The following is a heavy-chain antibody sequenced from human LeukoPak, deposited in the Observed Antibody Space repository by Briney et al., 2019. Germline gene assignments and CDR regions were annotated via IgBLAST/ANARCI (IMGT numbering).Heavy chain of an antibody. CDR2: VNRDGSET. J-gene: IGHJ6*02. V-gene: IGHV3-7*03. Sequence: GGSLRLSCAASGFTFSRYWMTWVRQVPGRGPEWVANVNRDGSETYYLDSVKGRFTISKDNAKNSLYLQMNSLRAEDTALYHCARNNGMDVWGQGTTVIVSS. CDR1: GFTFSRYW. CDR3: ARNNGMDV.